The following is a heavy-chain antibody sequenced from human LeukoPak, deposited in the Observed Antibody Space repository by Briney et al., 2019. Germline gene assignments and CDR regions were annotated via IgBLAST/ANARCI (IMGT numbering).Heavy chain of an antibody. V-gene: IGHV3-66*01. CDR2: IYDGGIT. CDR1: GFTMSNNY. J-gene: IGHJ4*02. CDR3: ARDRDYSGSGSPDS. Sequence: PGGSLRLSCAASGFTMSNNYMSWVRQAPGKGPEWVSVIYDGGITYYTDSVKGRFTISRDDSKNTLHLQMNSLRVDDTAVYYRARDRDYSGSGSPDSWGQGTLVTVSS. D-gene: IGHD3-10*01.